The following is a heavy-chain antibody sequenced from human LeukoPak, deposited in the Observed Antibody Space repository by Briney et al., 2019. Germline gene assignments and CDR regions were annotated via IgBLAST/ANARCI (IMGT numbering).Heavy chain of an antibody. D-gene: IGHD2-2*01. V-gene: IGHV3-11*01. CDR3: ARDRSHIVVVDYYGMDV. CDR1: GFTFSDYY. CDR2: ISGSGSTI. Sequence: PGGSLRLSCAASGFTFSDYYMSWIRQAPGKGLEWVSYISGSGSTIYYADSVKGRFTISRDNAKNSLYLQMNSLRAEDTAVYYCARDRSHIVVVDYYGMDVWGQGTTVTVSS. J-gene: IGHJ6*02.